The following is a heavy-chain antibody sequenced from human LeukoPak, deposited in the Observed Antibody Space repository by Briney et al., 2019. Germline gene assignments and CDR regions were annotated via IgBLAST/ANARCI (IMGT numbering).Heavy chain of an antibody. J-gene: IGHJ4*02. CDR2: ISSSSSYI. CDR1: GFTFSCYS. Sequence: MAGGSLRLSCAASGFTFSCYSMNWVRQAPGKGLEWVSSISSSSSYIYYADSVKGRFTISRDNAKNSLYLQMNSLRAEDTAVYYCASPLTPYYYDSQYDYWGQGTLVTVSS. V-gene: IGHV3-21*01. D-gene: IGHD3-22*01. CDR3: ASPLTPYYYDSQYDY.